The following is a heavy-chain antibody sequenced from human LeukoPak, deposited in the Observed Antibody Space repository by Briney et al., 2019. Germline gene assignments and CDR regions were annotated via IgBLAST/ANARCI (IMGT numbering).Heavy chain of an antibody. CDR3: ARTFRVLYGLDP. CDR2: INHSGST. D-gene: IGHD2-8*01. CDR1: GGSFSGYY. V-gene: IGHV4-34*01. Sequence: SETLSLTCAVYGGSFSGYYWSWIRQPPGKGLDWIGEINHSGSTNYNPSLKSRVTISVDTSKNQFSLKLSSVPAAETAVYYCARTFRVLYGLDPWGQGTLVTVSS. J-gene: IGHJ5*02.